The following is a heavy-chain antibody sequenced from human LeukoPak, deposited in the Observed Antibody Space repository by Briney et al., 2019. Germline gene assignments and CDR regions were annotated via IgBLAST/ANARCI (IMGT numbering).Heavy chain of an antibody. V-gene: IGHV3-7*01. CDR2: IKQDGSEK. Sequence: GGSLRLSCAASGFTFSSYWMSWVRQAPGKGLEWVANIKQDGSEKFYVESVKGRCTISRDNAKNSLYLQKNSLRDEDTAVYICARDYYGRTGPLTYWGQGALVTVSS. CDR3: ARDYYGRTGPLTY. D-gene: IGHD3-10*01. CDR1: GFTFSSYW. J-gene: IGHJ4*02.